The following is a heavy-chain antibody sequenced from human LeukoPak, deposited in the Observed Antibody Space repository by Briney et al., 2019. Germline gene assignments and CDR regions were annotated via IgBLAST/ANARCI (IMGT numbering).Heavy chain of an antibody. Sequence: NASQTLSLTCTVSGGSISSGDYYWSWIRQPPGKGLEWIGYIYYSGSTYYNPSLKSRVTISVDTSKNQFSLKLSSVTAADTAVYYCARQHKQYDILTGYSPSYFDYWGQGTLVTVSS. D-gene: IGHD3-9*01. CDR1: GGSISSGDYY. J-gene: IGHJ4*02. CDR2: IYYSGST. V-gene: IGHV4-30-4*08. CDR3: ARQHKQYDILTGYSPSYFDY.